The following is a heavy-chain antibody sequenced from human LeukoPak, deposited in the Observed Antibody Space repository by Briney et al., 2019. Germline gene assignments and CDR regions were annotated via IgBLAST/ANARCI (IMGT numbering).Heavy chain of an antibody. D-gene: IGHD3-3*01. V-gene: IGHV4-38-2*01. CDR1: GYSITNGYY. CDR2: IYYSGST. Sequence: SETLSLTCDVSGYSITNGYYWGWIRQPPGKGLEWIGSIYYSGSTYYNPSLKSRVTISVDTSKNQFSLNLSSVTAADTAVYYCARHISRGAWSGYPPYYFDYWGQGTLVTVSS. J-gene: IGHJ4*02. CDR3: ARHISRGAWSGYPPYYFDY.